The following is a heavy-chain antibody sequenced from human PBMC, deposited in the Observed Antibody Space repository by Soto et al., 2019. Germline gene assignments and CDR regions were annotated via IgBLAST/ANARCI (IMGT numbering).Heavy chain of an antibody. Sequence: EVQLVESGGGLVKPGGSLRLSCAASGFTFSSYSMNWVRQAPGKGLEWVSSISSSSSYIYYADSVKGRFTISRDNAKNSLYLQMNCLRAEDTAVYYCARALECSSGGDFDYWGQGTLVTVSS. D-gene: IGHD6-19*01. CDR3: ARALECSSGGDFDY. CDR1: GFTFSSYS. J-gene: IGHJ4*02. V-gene: IGHV3-21*01. CDR2: ISSSSSYI.